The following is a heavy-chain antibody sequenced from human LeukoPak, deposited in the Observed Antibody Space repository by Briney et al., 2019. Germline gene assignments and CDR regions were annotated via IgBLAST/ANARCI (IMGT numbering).Heavy chain of an antibody. J-gene: IGHJ4*02. CDR3: AKVSLGSWYFFDS. D-gene: IGHD6-13*01. V-gene: IGHV3-23*01. CDR2: FSRNGHDT. CDR1: GFTFGSSP. Sequence: GGSLRLSCAASGFTFGSSPMSWVRQAPGKGPEWVTTFSRNGHDTYYADSVKGRFTIFRDNSKSTLYLQMNSLRAEDTAVYYCAKVSLGSWYFFDSWGQGTLVTVSS.